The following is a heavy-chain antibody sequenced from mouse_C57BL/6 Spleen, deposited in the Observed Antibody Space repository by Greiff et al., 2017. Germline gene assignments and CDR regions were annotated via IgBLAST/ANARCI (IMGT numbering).Heavy chain of an antibody. D-gene: IGHD1-1*02. Sequence: EVQRVESGGGLVKPGGSLKLSCAASGFTFSDYGMHWVRQAPEKGLEWVAYISSGSSTIYYADTVKGRFTLSRDNAKNTLFLQMTSLTSEDTGMYYCARGTMEDMDYWGKGTSVTVSS. CDR2: ISSGSSTI. CDR3: ARGTMEDMDY. CDR1: GFTFSDYG. J-gene: IGHJ4*01. V-gene: IGHV5-17*01.